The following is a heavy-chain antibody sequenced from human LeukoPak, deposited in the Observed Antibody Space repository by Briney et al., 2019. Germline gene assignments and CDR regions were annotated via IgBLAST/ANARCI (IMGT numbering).Heavy chain of an antibody. Sequence: SETLSLTCAVYGGSFSGYYWSWIRQPPGKGLEWIGEINYSGSTNYNPSLKSRVTISVDTSKNQFSLKLSSVTAADTAVYYRARGRGSSSWYDWYFDLWGRGTLVSVSS. CDR2: INYSGST. CDR3: ARGRGSSSWYDWYFDL. V-gene: IGHV4-34*01. J-gene: IGHJ2*01. CDR1: GGSFSGYY. D-gene: IGHD6-13*01.